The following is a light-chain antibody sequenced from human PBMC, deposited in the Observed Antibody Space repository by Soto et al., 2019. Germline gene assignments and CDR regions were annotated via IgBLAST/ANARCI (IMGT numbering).Light chain of an antibody. V-gene: IGLV6-57*03. CDR3: QSYDSSNPNWV. Sequence: NFMLTQPHSVSESPGKTVTISCTRSSGSIASNYVQWYQQRPGSAPTTVIYEDNQRPSGVPVRFSGSIDSSSNSASLTISGLKTEDEADYYCQSYDSSNPNWVFGGGTKLTVL. CDR2: EDN. J-gene: IGLJ3*02. CDR1: SGSIASNY.